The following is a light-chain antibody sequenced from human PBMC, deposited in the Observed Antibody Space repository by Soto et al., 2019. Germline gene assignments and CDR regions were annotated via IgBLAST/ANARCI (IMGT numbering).Light chain of an antibody. CDR2: DAS. Sequence: DIVLTQSPGTLSLASGARATLSCRTSQSISGTYLAWYQQKPGQAPRLLIYDASNRATGIPARFSGSGSGTDFTLTISSLEPEDFAVYYCQQRSNWPPITFGQGTRLEIK. CDR3: QQRSNWPPIT. CDR1: QSISGTY. J-gene: IGKJ5*01. V-gene: IGKV3-11*01.